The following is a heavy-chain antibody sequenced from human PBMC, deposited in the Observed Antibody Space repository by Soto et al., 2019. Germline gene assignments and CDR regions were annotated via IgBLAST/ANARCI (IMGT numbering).Heavy chain of an antibody. D-gene: IGHD4-17*01. J-gene: IGHJ4*02. Sequence: GGSLRLSCVASGFTFSVYSMNWVRQAPGKGLEWFSYITSDTKTIKYADSVKGRFTISRDNAKNSVYLQMNSLRDEDTAVYYCVGFGDYLKYYFDYWGQGTLVTVSS. CDR1: GFTFSVYS. CDR2: ITSDTKTI. V-gene: IGHV3-48*02. CDR3: VGFGDYLKYYFDY.